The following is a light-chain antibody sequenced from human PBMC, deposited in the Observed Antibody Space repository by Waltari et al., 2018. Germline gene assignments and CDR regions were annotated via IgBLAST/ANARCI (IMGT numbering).Light chain of an antibody. V-gene: IGKV3-15*01. Sequence: EIVMTQSPATLSVSPGERATLSCRASPSVSNNLAWYQQKPGQAPRLLIYGASNRATGIPARFSGSGSGTDFTLTISSLQSEDFAVYYCQHYNNWPPLFTFGPGTKVDIK. CDR1: PSVSNN. CDR2: GAS. CDR3: QHYNNWPPLFT. J-gene: IGKJ3*01.